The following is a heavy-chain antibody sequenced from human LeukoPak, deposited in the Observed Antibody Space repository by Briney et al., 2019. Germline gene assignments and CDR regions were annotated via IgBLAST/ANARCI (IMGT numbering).Heavy chain of an antibody. CDR2: IWYDGSNK. V-gene: IGHV3-33*01. CDR1: GFTFSSYG. Sequence: PGRSLRLSCAASGFTFSSYGMHWVRQATGKGLEWVAVIWYDGSNKYYADSVKGRFTISRDNSKNTLYLQMNSLRAEDTAVYYCARDPGDSSTDYWGQGTLVTVSS. J-gene: IGHJ4*02. D-gene: IGHD6-13*01. CDR3: ARDPGDSSTDY.